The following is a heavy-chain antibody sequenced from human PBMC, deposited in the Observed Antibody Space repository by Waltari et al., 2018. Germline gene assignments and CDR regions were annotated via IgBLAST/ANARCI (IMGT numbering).Heavy chain of an antibody. D-gene: IGHD1-26*01. Sequence: EVQLMESGGGLVQPGGSLRLSCEASGFTFGRSAMTWVRQVPGKGLEWRSAMSGGGGSTYYADSGQGRFSISRDPSKNTLFLQLNSLRVEDTAVYFCAKTLSDPSVGGLDVWGQGTPVTVSS. V-gene: IGHV3-23*01. CDR2: MSGGGGST. J-gene: IGHJ6*02. CDR1: GFTFGRSA. CDR3: AKTLSDPSVGGLDV.